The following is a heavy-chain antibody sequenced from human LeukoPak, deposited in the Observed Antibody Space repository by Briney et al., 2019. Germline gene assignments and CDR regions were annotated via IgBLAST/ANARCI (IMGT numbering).Heavy chain of an antibody. Sequence: GGSLRLSCAASGFTLSSYSMNWVRQAPGKGLEWVSSISSSSSYIYYADSVKGRFTISRDNAKNSLYLQMNSLRAEDTAVYYCARGQLGRYFDLWGRGTLVTVSS. D-gene: IGHD7-27*01. J-gene: IGHJ2*01. CDR3: ARGQLGRYFDL. CDR2: ISSSSSYI. V-gene: IGHV3-21*01. CDR1: GFTLSSYS.